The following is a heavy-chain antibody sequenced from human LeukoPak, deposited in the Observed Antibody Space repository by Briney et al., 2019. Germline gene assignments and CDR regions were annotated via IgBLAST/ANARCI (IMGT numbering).Heavy chain of an antibody. V-gene: IGHV1-2*02. Sequence: ASVKVSCKASGYTFTGYYIHWVRQAPGQGLDWMGWINPSSGGTNYAQKFQGRVTMTTDTSITTANMELSRLRSDDTAMYYCARGAVSGSLFSDYWGRGTLVTVSS. CDR2: INPSSGGT. CDR3: ARGAVSGSLFSDY. CDR1: GYTFTGYY. D-gene: IGHD1-26*01. J-gene: IGHJ4*02.